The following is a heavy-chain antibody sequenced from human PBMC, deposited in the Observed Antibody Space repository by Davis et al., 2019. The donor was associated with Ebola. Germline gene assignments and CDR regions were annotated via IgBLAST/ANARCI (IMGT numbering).Heavy chain of an antibody. Sequence: HTGGSLRLSCAASGFTFSSYWMHWVRQAPGKGLVWVSRINSDGSSTSYADSVKGRFTISRDNAKNTLYLQMNSLRAEDTAVYYCARGHSSSYYYYYYGMDVWGQGTTVTVS. CDR2: INSDGSST. CDR3: ARGHSSSYYYYYYGMDV. J-gene: IGHJ6*02. V-gene: IGHV3-74*01. CDR1: GFTFSSYW. D-gene: IGHD6-6*01.